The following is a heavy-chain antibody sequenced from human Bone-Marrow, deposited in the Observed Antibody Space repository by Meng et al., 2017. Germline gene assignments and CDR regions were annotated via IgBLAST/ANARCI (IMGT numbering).Heavy chain of an antibody. D-gene: IGHD3-22*01. CDR2: ISGSGGST. CDR3: AKDDSSGCYRGPISCDY. V-gene: IGHV3-23*01. Sequence: GESLKISCAASGFTFSSYAMSWVRQAPGKGLEWVSAISGSGGSTYYADSVKGRFTISRDNSKNTLYLQMNSLRAEDTAVYYCAKDDSSGCYRGPISCDYWGQGTLVTVSS. J-gene: IGHJ4*02. CDR1: GFTFSSYA.